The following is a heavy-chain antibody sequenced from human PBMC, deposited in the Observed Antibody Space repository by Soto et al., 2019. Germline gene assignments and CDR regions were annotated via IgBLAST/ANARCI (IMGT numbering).Heavy chain of an antibody. CDR1: GGTFSSYA. CDR3: ASFLDDSSGPAPPEYFQH. J-gene: IGHJ1*01. V-gene: IGHV1-69*13. CDR2: IIPIFGTA. D-gene: IGHD3-22*01. Sequence: SVKVSCKASGGTFSSYAISWVRQAPGQGLEWMGGIIPIFGTANYAQKFQGRVTITADESTSTAYMELSSLRSEDTAVYYCASFLDDSSGPAPPEYFQHWGQGTLVTVSS.